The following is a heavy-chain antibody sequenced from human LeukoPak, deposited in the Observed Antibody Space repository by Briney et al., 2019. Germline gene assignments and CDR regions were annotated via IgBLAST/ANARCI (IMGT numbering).Heavy chain of an antibody. Sequence: QAGGSLRLSCAASGFTFRDYWMSWVRQAPGKGLEWVANIKHDASEEYYVDSVKGRFTISRDNSKNTLYLQMNSLRAEDTAVYYCAKVTTVTSDTDYWGQGTLVTVSP. V-gene: IGHV3-7*01. CDR2: IKHDASEE. D-gene: IGHD4-17*01. J-gene: IGHJ4*02. CDR3: AKVTTVTSDTDY. CDR1: GFTFRDYW.